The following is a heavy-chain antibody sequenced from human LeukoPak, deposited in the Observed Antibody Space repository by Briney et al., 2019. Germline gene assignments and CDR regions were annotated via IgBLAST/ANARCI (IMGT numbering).Heavy chain of an antibody. CDR2: ITASSTAI. Sequence: PGGSLRLSCAASGFTFNTYTMNWVRQAPGKGLEWVSSITASSTAIYSADSVKGRFTISRDNAKNFLYLQMNSLRAEDTAVYYCAKSGASIDNYFDYWGQGTLVTVSS. D-gene: IGHD1-26*01. CDR3: AKSGASIDNYFDY. V-gene: IGHV3-21*04. CDR1: GFTFNTYT. J-gene: IGHJ4*02.